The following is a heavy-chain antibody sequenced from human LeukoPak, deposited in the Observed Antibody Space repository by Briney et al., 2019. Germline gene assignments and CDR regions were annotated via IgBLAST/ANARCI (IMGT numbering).Heavy chain of an antibody. D-gene: IGHD1-14*01. J-gene: IGHJ4*02. CDR3: VRSLQKFRTRDY. CDR1: EFIFGAYW. V-gene: IGHV3-7*01. Sequence: GGSLTLSCAGSEFIFGAYWMTWVRQAPGKGLEWVAHINQDGSETYYMDSVKGRFTISRDNPKKSVFLQMNSLTAEDTALYYCVRSLQKFRTRDYWGQGTLVTVSS. CDR2: INQDGSET.